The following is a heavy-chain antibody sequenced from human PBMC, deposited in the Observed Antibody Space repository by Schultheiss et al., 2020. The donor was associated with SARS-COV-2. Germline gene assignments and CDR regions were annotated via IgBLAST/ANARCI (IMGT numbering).Heavy chain of an antibody. CDR1: GGTFSSYA. CDR3: ARIDYGGYIEY. D-gene: IGHD4-23*01. CDR2: IIPIFGTA. V-gene: IGHV1-69*13. J-gene: IGHJ4*02. Sequence: SVKVSCKASGGTFSSYAISWVRQAPGQGLEWMGGIIPIFGTAKYAQKFQERVTITADESTSTAYVELRSLRSEDTAVYYCARIDYGGYIEYWGQGTLVTVSS.